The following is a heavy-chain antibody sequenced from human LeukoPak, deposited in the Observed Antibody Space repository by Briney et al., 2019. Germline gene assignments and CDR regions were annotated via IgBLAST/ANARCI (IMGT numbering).Heavy chain of an antibody. J-gene: IGHJ4*02. CDR3: AAVYSGSYYGDY. CDR2: IVVGGGNT. D-gene: IGHD1-26*01. Sequence: SVKVPCKASGFTFTSSAVQWVRQARGQRLEWIGWIVVGGGNTNYAQKFQERVTITRDMSTSTAYMELSSLRSEDTAVYYCAAVYSGSYYGDYWGQGTLVTVSS. V-gene: IGHV1-58*01. CDR1: GFTFTSSA.